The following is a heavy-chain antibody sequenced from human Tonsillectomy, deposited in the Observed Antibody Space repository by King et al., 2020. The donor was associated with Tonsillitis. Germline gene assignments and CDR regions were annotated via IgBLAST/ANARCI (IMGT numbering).Heavy chain of an antibody. CDR1: GFTFSNFA. Sequence: VQLVESGGGVVQPGRSLRLSCAASGFTFSNFAMHWVRQAPGKGLEWMAVISYDGRNEYYEDSVKGRFTIPRDKPKNTLYLQMNSLRAEETAVYYCARDSDYGDYGFDYWGQGTLVTVSS. V-gene: IGHV3-30*04. J-gene: IGHJ4*02. D-gene: IGHD4-17*01. CDR2: ISYDGRNE. CDR3: ARDSDYGDYGFDY.